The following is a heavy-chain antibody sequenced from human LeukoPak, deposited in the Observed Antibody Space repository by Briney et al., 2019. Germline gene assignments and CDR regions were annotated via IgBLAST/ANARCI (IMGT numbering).Heavy chain of an antibody. D-gene: IGHD2-2*01. CDR1: GGSISSSSYY. CDR3: ARVHCSSTSCYPLFDS. CDR2: IYYSGNT. J-gene: IGHJ4*02. Sequence: PSETLSLTCTVSGGSISSSSYYWGWIRQPPGKGLEWIGSIYYSGNTYYNPSLKSQVTISVDTSKNQFSLKLSSVTAADTAVYYCARVHCSSTSCYPLFDSWGQGTLVTVSS. V-gene: IGHV4-39*07.